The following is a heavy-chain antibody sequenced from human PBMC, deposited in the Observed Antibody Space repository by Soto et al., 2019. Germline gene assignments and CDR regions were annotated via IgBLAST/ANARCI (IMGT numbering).Heavy chain of an antibody. Sequence: QVELVESGGGVVQPGRSLRLSCEASGFTFSDYGMHWVRQAPGKGLEWVAAISHDGSDRYYADSVKGRFIISRDNSKNTLYLQMNSLRSEDTAIYYCPKATAVAYQWFDSWGQGTLVTVSS. CDR2: ISHDGSDR. D-gene: IGHD6-19*01. CDR1: GFTFSDYG. J-gene: IGHJ5*01. V-gene: IGHV3-30*18. CDR3: PKATAVAYQWFDS.